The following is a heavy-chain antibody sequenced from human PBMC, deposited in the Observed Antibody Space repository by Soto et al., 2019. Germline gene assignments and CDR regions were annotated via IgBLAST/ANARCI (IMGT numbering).Heavy chain of an antibody. CDR2: INGDGSST. J-gene: IGHJ5*02. D-gene: IGHD2-2*01. Sequence: EVQLVESGGGLVQPGGSLRLSCAASGFTFSTYWMHWVRQAPGKGLVWVSRINGDGSSTSYADSVKGRFTISRDNAKNTLYLQMNSLRAEDTAVYYCARPKYCSTTSCWAFDPWGQGTLVTVSS. CDR1: GFTFSTYW. V-gene: IGHV3-74*01. CDR3: ARPKYCSTTSCWAFDP.